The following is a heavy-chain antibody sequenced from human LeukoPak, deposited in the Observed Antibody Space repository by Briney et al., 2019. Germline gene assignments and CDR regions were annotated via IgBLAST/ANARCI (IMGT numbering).Heavy chain of an antibody. CDR3: AGRFCRSGSCLPLDY. V-gene: IGHV1-69*05. J-gene: IGHJ4*02. Sequence: ASVKVSCKASGGAFSRYSIGWVRQAPGQGLEWMGRSIPIFDTTNYAQKFQGRVTITTDESTSTAYMELSSLRSEDTAVYYCAGRFCRSGSCLPLDYWGQGTPVTVSS. D-gene: IGHD2-15*01. CDR2: SIPIFDTT. CDR1: GGAFSRYS.